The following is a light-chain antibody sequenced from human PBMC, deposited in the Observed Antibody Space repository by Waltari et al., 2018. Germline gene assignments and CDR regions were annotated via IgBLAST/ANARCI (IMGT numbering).Light chain of an antibody. Sequence: QSALTQPASVSGSPGQSITISCTGTSTDAGAYNYVSWYQQYPGKVPKLMLYDVGNRPSGVSNRFSGSKSGNTASLTISGLQAGDEADYYCSSYTSSSTYVFGTGTQVTVL. CDR2: DVG. CDR1: STDAGAYNY. CDR3: SSYTSSSTYV. V-gene: IGLV2-14*01. J-gene: IGLJ1*01.